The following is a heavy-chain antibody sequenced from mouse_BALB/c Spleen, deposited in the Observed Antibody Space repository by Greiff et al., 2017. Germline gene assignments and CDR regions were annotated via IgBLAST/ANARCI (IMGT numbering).Heavy chain of an antibody. J-gene: IGHJ4*01. CDR1: GYAFTNYL. Sequence: QVQLQQSGAELVRPGTSVKVSCKASGYAFTNYLIEWVKQRPGQGLEWIGVINPGSGGTNYNEKFKGKATLTADKSSSTAYMQLSSLTSEDSAVYYCARWRMDYWGQGTSVTVSS. CDR3: ARWRMDY. CDR2: INPGSGGT. V-gene: IGHV1-54*01.